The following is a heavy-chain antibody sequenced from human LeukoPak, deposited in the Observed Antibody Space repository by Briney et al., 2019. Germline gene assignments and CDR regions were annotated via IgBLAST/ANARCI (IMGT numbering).Heavy chain of an antibody. CDR3: ARFKWELLPFVGDY. V-gene: IGHV1-18*01. J-gene: IGHJ4*02. CDR2: VSGYTGNA. CDR1: GYTFTTYG. Sequence: ASVKVSCKASGYTFTTYGIGWVRQAPGQGLEWMGGVSGYTGNANYAQKFRGRVTMTTDKSTSTVYLELRGLRSDDTAVYYCARFKWELLPFVGDYWGQGTLVSVSS. D-gene: IGHD3-22*01.